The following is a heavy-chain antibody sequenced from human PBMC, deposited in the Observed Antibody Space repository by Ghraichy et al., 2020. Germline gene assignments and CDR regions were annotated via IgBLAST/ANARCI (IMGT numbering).Heavy chain of an antibody. D-gene: IGHD3-16*02. J-gene: IGHJ4*02. CDR2: IYHSGST. Sequence: SETLSLTCTVSGYSISSGYYWGWIRQPPGKGLEWIGSIYHSGSTYYNPSLKSRVTISVDTSKNQFSLKLSSVTAADTAVYYCARASTYYDNVWGSYRYRHFDYWGQGTLVTVSS. V-gene: IGHV4-38-2*02. CDR3: ARASTYYDNVWGSYRYRHFDY. CDR1: GYSISSGYY.